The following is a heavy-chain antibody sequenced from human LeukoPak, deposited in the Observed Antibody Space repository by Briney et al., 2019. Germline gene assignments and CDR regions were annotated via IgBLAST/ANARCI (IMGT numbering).Heavy chain of an antibody. CDR1: GFIFSDYS. D-gene: IGHD6-19*01. V-gene: IGHV3-48*04. Sequence: PGGSLRLSCAASGFIFSDYSMNWVRQAPGKGLEWVSYISFSVNTKYYGDSVKGRFTISRDNAKNSLYLHMDSLRAEDTAVYYCARGAYSSGWAYFDYWGQGTLVTVSS. CDR3: ARGAYSSGWAYFDY. CDR2: ISFSVNTK. J-gene: IGHJ4*02.